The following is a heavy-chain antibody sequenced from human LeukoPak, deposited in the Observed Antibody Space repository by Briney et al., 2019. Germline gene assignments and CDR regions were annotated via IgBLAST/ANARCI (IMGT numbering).Heavy chain of an antibody. CDR1: GFTFSSYG. V-gene: IGHV3-48*04. CDR2: ISSSSSTI. J-gene: IGHJ6*03. CDR3: ARERYYYYYMDV. Sequence: GGSLRLSCAASGFTFSSYGMTWVRQAPGKGLEWVSYISSSSSTIYYADSVKGRFTISRDNAKNSPYLQMNSLKADDTAVYYCARERYYYYYMDVWGKGTTVTISS.